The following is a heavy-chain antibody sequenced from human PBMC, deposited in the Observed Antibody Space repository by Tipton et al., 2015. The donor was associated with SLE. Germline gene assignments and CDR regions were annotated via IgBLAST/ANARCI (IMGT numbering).Heavy chain of an antibody. D-gene: IGHD3-16*02. Sequence: TLSLTCTVSVASINSSSYYWAWIRQPPGKGLEWIGEINHGGSTNYNPSLKSRVTISVDTSKNQFSLKLSSVTAADTAVYYCAQAHLWGSYRYASDIWGQGTMVTVSS. CDR3: AQAHLWGSYRYASDI. J-gene: IGHJ3*02. V-gene: IGHV4-61*05. CDR1: VASINSSSYY. CDR2: INHGGST.